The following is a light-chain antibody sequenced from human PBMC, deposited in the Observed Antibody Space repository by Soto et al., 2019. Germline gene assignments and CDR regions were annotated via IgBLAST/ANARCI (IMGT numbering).Light chain of an antibody. Sequence: DTQMTQSPSSLSASVGGGGTITCQASQDISNYLNWYQQKPGKAPKLLIYDASNLEAGVPSRFRGSGSGTDFTFTISRLQPEDIATYYCQQYENLPTFGQGTRLEIK. V-gene: IGKV1-33*01. J-gene: IGKJ5*01. CDR1: QDISNY. CDR3: QQYENLPT. CDR2: DAS.